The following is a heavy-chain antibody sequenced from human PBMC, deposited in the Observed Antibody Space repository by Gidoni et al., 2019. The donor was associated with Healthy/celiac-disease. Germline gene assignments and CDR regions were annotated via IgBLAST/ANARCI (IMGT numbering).Heavy chain of an antibody. CDR3: AKGSEYYYDSSGYPPDY. Sequence: EVQLLESGGGLVQPGGSLRLSCAASGFPFSSYAMSWVRQAPGQGLEWVSAISGSGGSTYYADSVKGRFTISRDNSKNTLYLQMNSLRAEDTAVYYCAKGSEYYYDSSGYPPDYWGQGTLVTVSS. CDR1: GFPFSSYA. V-gene: IGHV3-23*01. CDR2: ISGSGGST. J-gene: IGHJ4*02. D-gene: IGHD3-22*01.